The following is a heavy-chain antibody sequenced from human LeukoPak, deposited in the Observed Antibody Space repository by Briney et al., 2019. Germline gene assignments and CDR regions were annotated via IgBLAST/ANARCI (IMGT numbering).Heavy chain of an antibody. J-gene: IGHJ5*02. Sequence: GGSLRLSCAASGFTFSSYSMDWVRQAPGKGLEWVSYISSSSSTIYYADSVKGRFTISRDNAKNSLYLQMNSLRAEDTAVYYCASLVVAATPDWFDTWGQGTLSPSPQ. CDR1: GFTFSSYS. CDR3: ASLVVAATPDWFDT. CDR2: ISSSSSTI. V-gene: IGHV3-48*01. D-gene: IGHD2-15*01.